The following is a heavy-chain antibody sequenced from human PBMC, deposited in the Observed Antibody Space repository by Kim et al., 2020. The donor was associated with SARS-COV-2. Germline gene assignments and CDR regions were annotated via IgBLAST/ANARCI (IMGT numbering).Heavy chain of an antibody. CDR1: GFTFSSYS. Sequence: GGSLRLSCAASGFTFSSYSMNWVRQAPGKGLEWVSYISSSSSTIYYADSVKGRFTISRDNAKNSLYLQMNSLRDEDTAVYYCARNWCNGGICGRYYDLPYWGQGTLVTVSS. D-gene: IGHD3-22*01. V-gene: IGHV3-48*02. CDR3: ARNWCNGGICGRYYDLPY. CDR2: ISSSSSTI. J-gene: IGHJ4*02.